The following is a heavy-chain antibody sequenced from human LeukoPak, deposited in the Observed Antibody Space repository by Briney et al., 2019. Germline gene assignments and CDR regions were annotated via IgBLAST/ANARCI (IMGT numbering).Heavy chain of an antibody. CDR3: AKDGVGATDPQFDY. D-gene: IGHD1-26*01. V-gene: IGHV3-30*18. J-gene: IGHJ4*02. CDR1: GFTFGAYA. CDR2: ISYAGNNK. Sequence: PGRSLRLSCAASGFTFGAYAMHWVRQAPGKGLEWVAVISYAGNNKYYADSVKGRFTISRDNAKNSLYLQMNSLRAEDTALYYCAKDGVGATDPQFDYWGQGTLVTVSS.